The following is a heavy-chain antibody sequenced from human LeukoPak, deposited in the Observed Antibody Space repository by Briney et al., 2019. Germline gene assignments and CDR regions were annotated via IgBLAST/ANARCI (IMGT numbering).Heavy chain of an antibody. CDR1: GFTFSSYW. CDR2: IQQDGSDK. V-gene: IGHV3-7*01. J-gene: IGHJ4*02. Sequence: GGSLRLSCVASGFTFSSYWMSWVRQAPGKGLEWVANIQQDGSDKYYVDSVKGRFTISRDNAKNSLYLQMNSLRAEDTAVYYCASSYSSSSREFDYWGQGTLVTVSS. CDR3: ASSYSSSSREFDY. D-gene: IGHD6-6*01.